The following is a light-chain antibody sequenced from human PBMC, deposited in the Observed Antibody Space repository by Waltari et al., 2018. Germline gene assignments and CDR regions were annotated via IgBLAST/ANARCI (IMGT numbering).Light chain of an antibody. V-gene: IGLV2-14*01. CDR1: SAAVGGYNS. CDR2: EVS. CDR3: SSKTSASGV. J-gene: IGLJ1*01. Sequence: QSALTQPASVSGSPGPSITISCPRTSAAVGGYNSVSWYQQYPGKAPQLMIYEVSFRPSGISNRFSGSKSGNTATLTISGLQAEDEADYYCSSKTSASGVFGTGTTVTVL.